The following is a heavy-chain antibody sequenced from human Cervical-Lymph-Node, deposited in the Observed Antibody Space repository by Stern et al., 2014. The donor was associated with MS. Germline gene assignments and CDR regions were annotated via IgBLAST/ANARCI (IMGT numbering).Heavy chain of an antibody. J-gene: IGHJ4*02. D-gene: IGHD5-24*01. CDR3: AKDGYNY. CDR1: GYTFTGYY. CDR2: IIPNNGDT. Sequence: VQLVESGAEVKKPGASVKVSCKASGYTFTGYYIHWVRQAPGQGLEWMGWIIPNNGDTNYAQNFQGRVTMTRETSISTAYMELSRLRSDDTAVYYCAKDGYNYWGQGTLVTVSS. V-gene: IGHV1-2*02.